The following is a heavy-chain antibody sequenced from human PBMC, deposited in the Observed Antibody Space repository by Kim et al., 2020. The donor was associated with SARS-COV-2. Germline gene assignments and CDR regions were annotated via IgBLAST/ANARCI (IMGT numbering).Heavy chain of an antibody. J-gene: IGHJ4*02. D-gene: IGHD3-10*01. V-gene: IGHV1-8*01. CDR3: ARDYSGSGSPFRSLDY. Sequence: FQGRVTMTRDTSISTAYMELSSLRSEDMAVYYCARDYSGSGSPFRSLDYWGQGTLVTVSS.